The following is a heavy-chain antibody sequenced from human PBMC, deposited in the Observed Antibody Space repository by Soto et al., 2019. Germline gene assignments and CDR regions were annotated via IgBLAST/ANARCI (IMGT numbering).Heavy chain of an antibody. CDR2: MNPSGDRT. CDR3: ARGRGYSGDDLQEDGFDV. D-gene: IGHD5-12*01. J-gene: IGHJ3*01. CDR1: GYTFSSFY. Sequence: QVQLMQSGTEVKEPGASVNLSCKASGYTFSSFYIHWVRQAPGQGLEWVGIMNPSGDRTNYAKNFQGRVTMTRDTATSTVYMELSSLRSEDTAVYYCARGRGYSGDDLQEDGFDVWGQGTMVTVS. V-gene: IGHV1-46*01.